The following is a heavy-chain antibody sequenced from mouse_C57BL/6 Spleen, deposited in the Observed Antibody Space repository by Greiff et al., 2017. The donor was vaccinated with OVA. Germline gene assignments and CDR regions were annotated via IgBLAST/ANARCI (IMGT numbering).Heavy chain of an antibody. V-gene: IGHV1-69*01. J-gene: IGHJ3*01. D-gene: IGHD2-5*01. CDR3: ARRGYYSIRFAY. CDR2: IDPSDSYT. Sequence: QVQLQQPGAELVMPGASVKLSCKASGYTFTSYWMHWVKQRPGQGLEWIGEIDPSDSYTNYNQKFKGKSTLTVDKSSSSAYMQLSSLTSEDSAVYYCARRGYYSIRFAYWGQGTLVTVSA. CDR1: GYTFTSYW.